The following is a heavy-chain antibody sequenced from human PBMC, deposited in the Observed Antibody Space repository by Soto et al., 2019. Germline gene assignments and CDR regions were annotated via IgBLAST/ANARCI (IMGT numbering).Heavy chain of an antibody. D-gene: IGHD2-15*01. V-gene: IGHV4-38-2*01. J-gene: IGHJ3*01. CDR1: GFFISGGNY. CDR2: IFHGGNT. Sequence: SETLSLTCAVSGFFISGGNYWGWIRKPPGKGLEWIGSIFHGGNTYYNPSIKSRVNISVAMSKNQFSLKLNSVTAADTAVYYCARARWYDAFDVWGQGTVVTVSS. CDR3: ARARWYDAFDV.